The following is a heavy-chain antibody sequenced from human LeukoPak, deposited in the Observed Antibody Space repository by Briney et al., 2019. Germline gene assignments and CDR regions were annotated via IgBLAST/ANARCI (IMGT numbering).Heavy chain of an antibody. V-gene: IGHV3-30-3*01. Sequence: GGSLRLSCAASGFTFSSYAMHWVRQAPGKGLEWVAVISYDGSNKYYADSVKGRFTISRDNSKNTLYLQMSSLRAEDTAVYYCARGIYWFDPWGQGTLVTVSS. CDR1: GFTFSSYA. CDR3: ARGIYWFDP. CDR2: ISYDGSNK. J-gene: IGHJ5*02.